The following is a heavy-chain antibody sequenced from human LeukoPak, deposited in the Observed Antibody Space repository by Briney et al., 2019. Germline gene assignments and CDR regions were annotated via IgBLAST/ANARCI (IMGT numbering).Heavy chain of an antibody. J-gene: IGHJ3*01. Sequence: GGSLRLSCAASGFTVSSNYMSWVRQAPGKGLVWVSRINIDGSSKTYADSVKGRFTISRDNAKNTLYLQMNSLRAEDTALYYCARHPGDWGQGTMVTVSS. CDR1: GFTVSSNY. CDR3: ARHPGD. V-gene: IGHV3-74*01. D-gene: IGHD3-10*01. CDR2: INIDGSSK.